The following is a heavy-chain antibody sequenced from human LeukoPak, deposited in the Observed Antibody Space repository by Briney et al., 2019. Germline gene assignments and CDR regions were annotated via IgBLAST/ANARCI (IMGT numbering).Heavy chain of an antibody. D-gene: IGHD6-13*01. CDR1: GYTFTSYG. Sequence: GASMKVSCKASGYTFTSYGISWVRQAPGQGLEWMGWISAYNGNTNYAQKLQGRVTMTTDTSTSTAYMELRSLRSDDTAVYYCARPIGSSWYGWFDPWGQGTLVTVSS. CDR2: ISAYNGNT. CDR3: ARPIGSSWYGWFDP. J-gene: IGHJ5*02. V-gene: IGHV1-18*01.